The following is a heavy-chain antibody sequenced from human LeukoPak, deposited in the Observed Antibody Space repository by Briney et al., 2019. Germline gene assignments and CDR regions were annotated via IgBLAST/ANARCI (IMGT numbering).Heavy chain of an antibody. D-gene: IGHD2-21*01. CDR1: GFTFSSYS. Sequence: PGGSLRLSCAASGFTFSSYSVNWVRQAPGKGLEWVSSISSSSSYIYYADSVKGRFTISRDNAKNSLYLQMNSLRAEDTAVYYCARDRSPAPIPPLRKKSNWFEHWGQGTLVTVSS. CDR3: ARDRSPAPIPPLRKKSNWFEH. J-gene: IGHJ5*02. V-gene: IGHV3-21*01. CDR2: ISSSSSYI.